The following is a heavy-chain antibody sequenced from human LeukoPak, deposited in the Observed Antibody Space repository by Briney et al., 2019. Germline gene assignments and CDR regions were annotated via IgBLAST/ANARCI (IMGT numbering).Heavy chain of an antibody. J-gene: IGHJ4*02. V-gene: IGHV1-2*04. D-gene: IGHD5-18*01. CDR3: AREFTQGYGRYYFDY. CDR1: GYTFTGYY. CDR2: INPNSGGT. Sequence: ASVKVSCKASGYTFTGYYIHWVRQAPGQGLEWMGWINPNSGGTNYAQKFQGWVTMTRDTSISTAYMELSRMRSDDTAVYYCAREFTQGYGRYYFDYWGQGTLVTVSS.